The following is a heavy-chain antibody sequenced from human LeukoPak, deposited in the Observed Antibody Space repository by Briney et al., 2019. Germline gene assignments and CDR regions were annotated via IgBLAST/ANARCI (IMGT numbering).Heavy chain of an antibody. D-gene: IGHD2-15*01. CDR2: ISAYNGNT. CDR1: GYTFTSYG. Sequence: ASVKVSCKASGYTFTSYGISWVRQAPGQGLEWMGWISAYNGNTNHAQKLQGRVTMTTDTSTSTAYMELRSLRSDDTAVYYCARGYCSGGSCYSGYWGQGTLVTVSS. V-gene: IGHV1-18*01. J-gene: IGHJ4*02. CDR3: ARGYCSGGSCYSGY.